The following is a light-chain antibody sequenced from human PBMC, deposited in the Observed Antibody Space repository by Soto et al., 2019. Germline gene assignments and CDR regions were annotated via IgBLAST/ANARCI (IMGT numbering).Light chain of an antibody. V-gene: IGLV1-51*02. CDR2: END. CDR3: AAWDGNLRAVV. J-gene: IGLJ2*01. Sequence: QSVLTQPPSVSAAPGQKVTIFCSGSSSNIGNYYVCWYQHLPGTAPKFLIYENDKRPSGIPDRFSGSKSGTSATLDITGLQTGDEADYYCAAWDGNLRAVVFGGGTKLTVL. CDR1: SSNIGNYY.